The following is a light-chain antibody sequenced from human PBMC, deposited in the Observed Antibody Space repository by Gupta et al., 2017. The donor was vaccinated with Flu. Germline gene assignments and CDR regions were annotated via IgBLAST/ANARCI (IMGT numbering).Light chain of an antibody. J-gene: IGLJ3*02. CDR2: SNR. Sequence: QTVLTQPPLAPGTPGQRVTIPCTVISPNIGGNHMNRYQQHPGTAPRLVIYSNRQRPSGVPARFSGSKSGTSASMAISGLQSEEEADYYYAAWDGSLTGSWVFGGGTKLTVL. V-gene: IGLV1-44*01. CDR3: AAWDGSLTGSWV. CDR1: SPNIGGNH.